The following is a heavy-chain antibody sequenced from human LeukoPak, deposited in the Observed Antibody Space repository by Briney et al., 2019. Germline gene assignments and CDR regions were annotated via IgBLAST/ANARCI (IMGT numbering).Heavy chain of an antibody. D-gene: IGHD2-2*02. CDR2: ITSNGGRK. Sequence: PGGSLTLSCVASGFSFSTYSIRWVRQAPGKGLEYVSAITSNGGRKDYANSVKGRFTISRDNNRNTVYLQMDNLRTEDMAVYYCAREYCTTNSCYSWGLGYWGQGTPVTVSS. V-gene: IGHV3-64*01. J-gene: IGHJ4*02. CDR1: GFSFSTYS. CDR3: AREYCTTNSCYSWGLGY.